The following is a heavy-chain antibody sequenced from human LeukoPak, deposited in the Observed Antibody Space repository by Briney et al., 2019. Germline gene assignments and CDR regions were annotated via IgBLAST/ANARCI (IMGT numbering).Heavy chain of an antibody. D-gene: IGHD5-18*01. V-gene: IGHV1-2*02. CDR2: INPNSGGT. CDR1: GYTFTGYY. CDR3: ARDGGYSYGYGDYYYGMDV. Sequence: ASVKVSCKASGYTFTGYYMHWVRQAPGQGLEWMGWINPNSGGTNYAQKFQGRVTMTRDTSISTAYMELSRLRSDDTAVYYCARDGGYSYGYGDYYYGMDVWGQGTTVTVSS. J-gene: IGHJ6*02.